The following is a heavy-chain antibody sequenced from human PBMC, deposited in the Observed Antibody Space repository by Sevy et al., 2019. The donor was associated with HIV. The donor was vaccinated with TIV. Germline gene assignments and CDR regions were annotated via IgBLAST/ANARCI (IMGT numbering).Heavy chain of an antibody. D-gene: IGHD3-10*01. CDR1: GYTFPAFS. Sequence: GGSLRLSCTASGYTFPAFSFNWVRQAPGKGLEWLSYISTGTDHIYYADSAKGRFTISRDDAKNSVYLEMKSLRDQDTALYYCVRRGVDAYNVYFDLWGQGTLVTASS. J-gene: IGHJ4*02. CDR2: ISTGTDHI. V-gene: IGHV3-21*05. CDR3: VRRGVDAYNVYFDL.